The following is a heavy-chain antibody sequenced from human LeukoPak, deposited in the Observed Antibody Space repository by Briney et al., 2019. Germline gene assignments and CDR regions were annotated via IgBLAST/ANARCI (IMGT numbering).Heavy chain of an antibody. Sequence: ASVKVSCKVSGYTLTELSMHWVRQAPGKGLEWMGGFDPEDGETIYAQKFQGRVTMTEDTSTDTAYMELSSLRSEDTAVYYCATSKYYDFWGLYWGQGTLVTVSS. CDR2: FDPEDGET. CDR1: GYTLTELS. V-gene: IGHV1-24*01. J-gene: IGHJ4*02. D-gene: IGHD3-3*01. CDR3: ATSKYYDFWGLY.